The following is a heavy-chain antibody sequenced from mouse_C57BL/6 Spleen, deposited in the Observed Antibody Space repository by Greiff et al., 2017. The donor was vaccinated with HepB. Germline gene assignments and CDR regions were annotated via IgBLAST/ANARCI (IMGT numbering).Heavy chain of an antibody. Sequence: EVQLVESGGDLVKPGGSLKLSCAASGFTFSSYGMSWVRQTPDKRLEWVATISSGGSYTYYPDSVKRRFTITRDNAKNTLYLKMSSLQSEDTSMYYGARQITTVVARFDYWGQGTTLTVSS. V-gene: IGHV5-6*01. CDR3: ARQITTVVARFDY. CDR1: GFTFSSYG. D-gene: IGHD1-1*01. J-gene: IGHJ2*01. CDR2: ISSGGSYT.